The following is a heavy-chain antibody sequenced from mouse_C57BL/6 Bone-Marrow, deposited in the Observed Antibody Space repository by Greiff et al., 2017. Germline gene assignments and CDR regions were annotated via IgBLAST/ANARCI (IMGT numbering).Heavy chain of an antibody. V-gene: IGHV2-6*03. D-gene: IGHD1-1*01. CDR3: ASSYYYGSSPLAMDY. CDR2: IWSDGST. J-gene: IGHJ4*01. CDR1: GFSLTSYG. Sequence: VKLMESGPGLVAPSQSLSITCTVSGFSLTSYGVHWVRQPPGKGLEWLVVIWSDGSTTYNSALKSRLSISKDNSKSQVFLKMNSLQTDDTAMYYCASSYYYGSSPLAMDYWGQGTSVTVSS.